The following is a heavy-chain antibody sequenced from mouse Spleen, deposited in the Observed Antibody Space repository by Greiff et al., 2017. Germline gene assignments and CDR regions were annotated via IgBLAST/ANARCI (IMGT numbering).Heavy chain of an antibody. J-gene: IGHJ4*01. CDR3: ARRTVVATDYAMDY. V-gene: IGHV5-17*01. D-gene: IGHD1-1*01. CDR2: ISSGSSTI. Sequence: EVKVEESGGGLVKPGGSLKLSCAASGFTFSDYGMHWVRQAPEKGLEWVAYISSGSSTIYYADTVKGRFTISRDNAKNTLFLQMTSLRSEDTAMYYCARRTVVATDYAMDYWGQGTSVTVSS. CDR1: GFTFSDYG.